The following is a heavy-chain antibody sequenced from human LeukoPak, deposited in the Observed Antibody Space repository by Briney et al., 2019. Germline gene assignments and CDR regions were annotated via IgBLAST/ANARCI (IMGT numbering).Heavy chain of an antibody. CDR3: AKHLRMAGIFDY. CDR2: IYSGGST. V-gene: IGHV3-53*01. D-gene: IGHD6-19*01. J-gene: IGHJ4*02. CDR1: GFTVSSNY. Sequence: GGSLRFSCAASGFTVSSNYMSWVRQAPGKGLEWVSVIYSGGSTYYADSVKGRFTISRDNSKNTLYLQMNSLRAEDTAVYYCAKHLRMAGIFDYWGQGTLVTVSS.